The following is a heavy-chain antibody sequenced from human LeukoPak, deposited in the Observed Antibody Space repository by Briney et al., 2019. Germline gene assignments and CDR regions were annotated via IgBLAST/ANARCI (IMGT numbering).Heavy chain of an antibody. J-gene: IGHJ6*02. CDR1: GYTFTSYD. CDR3: ARVASWGGFYYYYYYGMDV. Sequence: ASVKVSCKASGYTFTSYDINWVRQATGQGLEWMGWMNPNSGNTGYAQKFQGRVTMTRNTSISTAYMELSSLRSEDTAVYYCARVASWGGFYYYYYYGMDVWGQGTTVTVSS. V-gene: IGHV1-8*01. D-gene: IGHD3-3*01. CDR2: MNPNSGNT.